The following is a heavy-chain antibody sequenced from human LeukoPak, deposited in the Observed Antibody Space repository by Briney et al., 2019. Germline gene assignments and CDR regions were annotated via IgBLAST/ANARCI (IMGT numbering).Heavy chain of an antibody. J-gene: IGHJ4*02. Sequence: PSETLSLTCTVSGCSINSYYWTWIRQPPGKALEWIGHISYSGDTNYNPSLKGRVTIAVETSKNQFSLKLSSVTAADTAVYYCARAAQKYSSSSTYDNWGQGTLVTVSS. CDR1: GCSINSYY. CDR3: ARAAQKYSSSSTYDN. CDR2: ISYSGDT. V-gene: IGHV4-59*01. D-gene: IGHD6-6*01.